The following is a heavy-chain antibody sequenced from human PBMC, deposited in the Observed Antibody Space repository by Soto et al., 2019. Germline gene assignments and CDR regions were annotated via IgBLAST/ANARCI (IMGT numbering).Heavy chain of an antibody. CDR1: GFTFSSYG. J-gene: IGHJ6*02. V-gene: IGHV3-33*01. D-gene: IGHD1-20*01. Sequence: GGSLRLSCAASGFTFSSYGMHWVRQAPGKGLEWVAVIWYDGSNKYYADSVKGRFTISRDNSKNTLYLQMNSLRAEDTAVYYCARERGYNWNLINYYYCGMDVWGQGTTVTVSS. CDR3: ARERGYNWNLINYYYCGMDV. CDR2: IWYDGSNK.